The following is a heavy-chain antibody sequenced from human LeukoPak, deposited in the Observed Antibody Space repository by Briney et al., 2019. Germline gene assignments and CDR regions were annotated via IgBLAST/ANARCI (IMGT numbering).Heavy chain of an antibody. V-gene: IGHV1-2*02. CDR1: GYTFNAYF. D-gene: IGHD7-27*01. J-gene: IGHJ4*02. CDR3: ARDKRANWDLTY. CDR2: INPNSGGT. Sequence: RASVKVSCKASGYTFNAYFLHWVRQAPGQGLEWMGWINPNSGGTNYAQKFQGRVTMTRDTSISTAYMELSRLRSDDTAVYYCARDKRANWDLTYRGQGTLVTVSS.